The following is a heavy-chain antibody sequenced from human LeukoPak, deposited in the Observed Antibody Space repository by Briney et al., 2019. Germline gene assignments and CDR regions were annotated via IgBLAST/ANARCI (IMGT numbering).Heavy chain of an antibody. Sequence: GGSLRLSCAASGFTVSNNYMNWVRQAPGKGLEWVSLIYSGGDTHYADSVKGRFTISRDSSKNTLYLQMNSLRAEDTAVYYRARDPPAVRTNTYAWGQGTLVTVSS. CDR1: GFTVSNNY. V-gene: IGHV3-66*01. CDR3: ARDPPAVRTNTYA. D-gene: IGHD4/OR15-4a*01. CDR2: IYSGGDT. J-gene: IGHJ5*02.